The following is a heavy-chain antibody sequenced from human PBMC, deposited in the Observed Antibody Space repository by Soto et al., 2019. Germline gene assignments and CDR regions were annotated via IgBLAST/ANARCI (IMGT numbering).Heavy chain of an antibody. CDR3: ARRLLDYGDYYYGMDV. V-gene: IGHV3-49*04. Sequence: GGSLRLSCTTYGFVFGDYAMTWVRQAPGKGLEWVGFIRNLAYGGTTDYAASVKGRFTISREESKSIVYLQMNSLKIEDTAVYYCARRLLDYGDYYYGMDVWGQGTTVTVSS. J-gene: IGHJ6*02. CDR2: IRNLAYGGTT. D-gene: IGHD3-10*01. CDR1: GFVFGDYA.